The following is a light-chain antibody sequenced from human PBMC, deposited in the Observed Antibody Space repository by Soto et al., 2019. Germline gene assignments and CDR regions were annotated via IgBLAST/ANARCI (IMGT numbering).Light chain of an antibody. CDR1: SSNIGAGYD. J-gene: IGLJ2*01. CDR3: QSSDSSLIL. CDR2: GNS. Sequence: SVLTQPPSVSWAPGQRVTISCTGSSSNIGAGYDVHWYQQLPGTAPKLLIYGNSNRPSGVPDRFSGSKSGTSASLAITGLQAEEEADYYCQSSDSSLILFGGGTKLTVL. V-gene: IGLV1-40*01.